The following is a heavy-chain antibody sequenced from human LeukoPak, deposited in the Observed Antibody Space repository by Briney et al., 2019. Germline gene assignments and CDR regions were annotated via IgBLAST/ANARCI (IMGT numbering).Heavy chain of an antibody. J-gene: IGHJ6*03. V-gene: IGHV3-23*01. CDR2: ISGSGDTT. CDR1: GFTFKSHG. Sequence: GGSLRLSCAASGFTFKSHGMHWVRQAPGKGLEWVSAISGSGDTTYYADSVKGRFTISRDNSKSTLYLQMNNLRAEDTAVYYCAKHWSYCSTTSCFFNYYYYYMDVWGKGTTVTVSS. D-gene: IGHD2-2*01. CDR3: AKHWSYCSTTSCFFNYYYYYMDV.